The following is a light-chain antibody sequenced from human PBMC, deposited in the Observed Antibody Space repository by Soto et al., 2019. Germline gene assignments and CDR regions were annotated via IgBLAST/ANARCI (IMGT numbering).Light chain of an antibody. CDR3: QQAASLPQT. J-gene: IGKJ3*01. Sequence: DIQMTQSPSSLAASIGDNVTMTCQASQDITNYLNWYQQKAGKPPKLLIFEEFSLEEGVPSRFSGSRPETDFNFSITSMRPEDLGTYYSQQAASLPQTLGPGTTVDVK. CDR2: EEF. V-gene: IGKV1-33*01. CDR1: QDITNY.